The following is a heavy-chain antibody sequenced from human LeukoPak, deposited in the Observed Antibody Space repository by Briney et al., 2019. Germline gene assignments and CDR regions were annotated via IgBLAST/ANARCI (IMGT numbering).Heavy chain of an antibody. D-gene: IGHD2-15*01. CDR3: AREYCSGGSCYPGTFDP. CDR1: GFTFSSYG. V-gene: IGHV3-33*01. J-gene: IGHJ5*02. Sequence: GRSLRLSCAASGFTFSSYGMHWVRQAPGKGLEWVAAIWYDGSNKYYADSVKGRFTISRDNSKNTLYLQMNSLRAEDTAVYYCAREYCSGGSCYPGTFDPWGQGTLVTVSS. CDR2: IWYDGSNK.